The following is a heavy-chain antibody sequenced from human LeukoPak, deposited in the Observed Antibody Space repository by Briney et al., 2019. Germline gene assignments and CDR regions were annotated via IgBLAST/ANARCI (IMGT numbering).Heavy chain of an antibody. D-gene: IGHD3-22*01. CDR3: ARAAYSSGYYYLPRDAFDI. CDR1: GGSISSGGYY. Sequence: PAHTLSLTCTVSGGSISSGGYYWSWIRQHPGKGLEWIRYNYYYGRPYYNPSLKSRVTISVDTSKNQFSLKLSSVTAADTAVYYCARAAYSSGYYYLPRDAFDIWGQGTMVTVSS. J-gene: IGHJ3*02. CDR2: NYYYGRP. V-gene: IGHV4-31*03.